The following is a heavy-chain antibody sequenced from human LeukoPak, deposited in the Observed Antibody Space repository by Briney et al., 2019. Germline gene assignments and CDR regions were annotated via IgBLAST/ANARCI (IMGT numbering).Heavy chain of an antibody. V-gene: IGHV3-23*01. CDR2: ISGSGFST. J-gene: IGHJ4*02. D-gene: IGHD5-12*01. Sequence: GGSLRLSCAASGFTFSSYGMSWVRQAPGKGLEWVSAISGSGFSTYYADSVKGRFTISRDNSKNTLYLQMNSLRAEDTAVYYCAKDTGSGYDYFSYYFDYWGQGTLVTVSS. CDR3: AKDTGSGYDYFSYYFDY. CDR1: GFTFSSYG.